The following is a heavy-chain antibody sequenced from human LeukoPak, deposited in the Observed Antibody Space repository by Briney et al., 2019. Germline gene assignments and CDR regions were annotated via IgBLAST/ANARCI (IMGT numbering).Heavy chain of an antibody. CDR1: GGSISSYY. V-gene: IGHV4-59*01. CDR2: IYYSGST. Sequence: SETLSLTCTVSGGSISSYYWSWIGQPPGKGLEWIGYIYYSGSTNYNPSLKSRVTISVDTSKNQFSLKLSSVTAADTAVYYCARDPAYCSSTSCYARGYFDYWGQGTLVTVSS. D-gene: IGHD2-2*01. CDR3: ARDPAYCSSTSCYARGYFDY. J-gene: IGHJ4*02.